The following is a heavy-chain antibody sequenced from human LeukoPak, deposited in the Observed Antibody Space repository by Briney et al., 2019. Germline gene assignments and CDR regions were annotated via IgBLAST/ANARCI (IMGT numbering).Heavy chain of an antibody. CDR2: INPKSGGT. D-gene: IGHD5-24*01. J-gene: IGHJ3*02. V-gene: IGHV1-2*02. Sequence: GAPVKVSCKASGYTFTDYYMHWVRQAPGQGLEWMGWINPKSGGTNYAQKFQGRVTMTRDTSISTAYMELSRLRSDDTAVFYCARDLAFGEMVTNRGAFDIWGQGTMVTVSS. CDR3: ARDLAFGEMVTNRGAFDI. CDR1: GYTFTDYY.